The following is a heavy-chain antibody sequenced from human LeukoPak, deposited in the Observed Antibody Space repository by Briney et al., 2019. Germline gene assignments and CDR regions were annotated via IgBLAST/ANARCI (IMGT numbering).Heavy chain of an antibody. Sequence: GGSLRLSCAASGFTFSDYYMSWIRQAPGKGLEWVSYISSSGSTIYYADSVKGRFTISRDNAKNSLYLQMNSLRAEDTAVYYCARALVPWDYVWGSYRYPFDYWGQGTLVTVSS. CDR2: ISSSGSTI. CDR3: ARALVPWDYVWGSYRYPFDY. V-gene: IGHV3-11*01. D-gene: IGHD3-16*02. J-gene: IGHJ4*02. CDR1: GFTFSDYY.